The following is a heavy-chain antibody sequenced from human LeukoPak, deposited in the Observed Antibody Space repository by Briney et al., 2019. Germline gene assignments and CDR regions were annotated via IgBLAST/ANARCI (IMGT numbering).Heavy chain of an antibody. CDR3: ARSPSYYYDSSGYYSLSYYFDY. CDR2: TYYRSKWYN. D-gene: IGHD3-22*01. J-gene: IGHJ4*02. V-gene: IGHV6-1*01. CDR1: GDSVSSNSAA. Sequence: SQTLSLTCAISGDSVSSNSAAWNWIRQSPSRGLEWLGRTYYRSKWYNDYAVSVKSRITINPDTSKNQFSLQLNSVTAADTAVYYCARSPSYYYDSSGYYSLSYYFDYWGQGTLVTVSS.